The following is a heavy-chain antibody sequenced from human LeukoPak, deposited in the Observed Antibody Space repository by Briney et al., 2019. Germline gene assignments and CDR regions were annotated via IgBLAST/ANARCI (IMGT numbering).Heavy chain of an antibody. D-gene: IGHD3-10*01. CDR2: INSDGSSI. J-gene: IGHJ4*02. CDR1: GFTFSNYW. CDR3: ATDPSGRVCDS. V-gene: IGHV3-74*01. Sequence: GGSLRLSCAASGFTFSNYWMHWVRQAPGKGLVWASRINSDGSSISYADSVKGRFTISRDNAKNTLYLQMNSLRAEDTAVYYCATDPSGRVCDSWGQGTLVTVSS.